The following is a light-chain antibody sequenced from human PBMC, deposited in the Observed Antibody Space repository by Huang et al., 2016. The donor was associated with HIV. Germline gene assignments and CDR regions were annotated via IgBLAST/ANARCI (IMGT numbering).Light chain of an antibody. J-gene: IGKJ4*02. Sequence: DIEMTPSPSSLFASVGDRVTITCRASQSIGRYLHWHQKKPGKSPTRLIHTASSLQSGVTSRFSGSGSGTDFTLTISSLQPDDFAAYYCQQSYSAPALTFGGGSKVEIK. CDR1: QSIGRY. CDR3: QQSYSAPALT. CDR2: TAS. V-gene: IGKV1-39*01.